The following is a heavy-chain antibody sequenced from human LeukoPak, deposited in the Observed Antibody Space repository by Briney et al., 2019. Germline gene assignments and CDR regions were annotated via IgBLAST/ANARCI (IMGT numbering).Heavy chain of an antibody. Sequence: QXPGKGLEWVAVTVGGGDGTYYADSVKGRFTISRDNSNNTLYLQMNSLRAEDTAVYYCAKLTTSWGQGTLVTVSS. CDR3: AKLTTS. D-gene: IGHD4-11*01. V-gene: IGHV3-23*01. J-gene: IGHJ4*02. CDR2: TVGGGDGT.